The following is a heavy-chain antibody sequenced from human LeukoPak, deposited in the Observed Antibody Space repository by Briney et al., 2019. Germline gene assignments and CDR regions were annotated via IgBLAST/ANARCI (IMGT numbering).Heavy chain of an antibody. CDR2: ISSSSSTI. D-gene: IGHD1-26*01. CDR3: ARRGGSYPIDDAFDI. CDR1: GFTFSSYS. V-gene: IGHV3-48*01. Sequence: PGGSLRLSCAASGFTFSSYSMNWVRQAPGKGLEWVSYISSSSSTIYYADSVKGRFTISRDNAKNSLYLQMNSLRAEHTAVYYCARRGGSYPIDDAFDIWGQGTMVTVSS. J-gene: IGHJ3*02.